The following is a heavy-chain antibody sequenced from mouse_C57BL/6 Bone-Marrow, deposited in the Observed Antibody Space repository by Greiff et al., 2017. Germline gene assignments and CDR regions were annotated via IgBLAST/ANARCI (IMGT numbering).Heavy chain of an antibody. CDR3: ARLYYCSSYEDDY. V-gene: IGHV1-55*01. Sequence: QVQLQQPGAELVKPGASVKMSCKASGYTFTSYWITWVKQRPGQGLEWIGDIYPGSGSTNYNEKFKSKATLTVDTSSSTAYMQLSSLTSEEAAVYCGARLYYCSSYEDDYWGQGTTLTVSS. CDR1: GYTFTSYW. D-gene: IGHD1-1*01. J-gene: IGHJ2*01. CDR2: IYPGSGST.